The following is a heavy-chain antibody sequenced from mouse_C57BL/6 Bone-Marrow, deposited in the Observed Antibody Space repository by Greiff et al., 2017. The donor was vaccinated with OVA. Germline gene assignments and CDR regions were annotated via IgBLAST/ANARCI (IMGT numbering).Heavy chain of an antibody. V-gene: IGHV1-81*01. CDR1: GYTFTSYG. J-gene: IGHJ2*01. CDR3: AGSENFDY. CDR2: IYPRSGNT. Sequence: QVQLQQSGAELARPGASVKLSCKASGYTFTSYGISWVKQRTGQGLEWIGEIYPRSGNTYYNEKFKGKATFTADTSSNTAYMQLSSLTTEDSAIYYCAGSENFDYWGQGTTLTVSS.